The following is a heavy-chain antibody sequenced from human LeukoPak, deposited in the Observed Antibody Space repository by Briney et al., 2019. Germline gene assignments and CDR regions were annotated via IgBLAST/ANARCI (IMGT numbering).Heavy chain of an antibody. CDR1: GGSLSSYY. CDR3: ARGQRLYSSGWYGNWFDP. D-gene: IGHD6-19*01. Sequence: SETLSLTCTVSGGSLSSYYWSWIRQPPGKGLEWIGYIYYSGSTNYNPSLTSRVTISVDTSKNQSSLKLSSVTAAGTAVYYCARGQRLYSSGWYGNWFDPWGQGTLVTVSS. J-gene: IGHJ5*02. CDR2: IYYSGST. V-gene: IGHV4-59*08.